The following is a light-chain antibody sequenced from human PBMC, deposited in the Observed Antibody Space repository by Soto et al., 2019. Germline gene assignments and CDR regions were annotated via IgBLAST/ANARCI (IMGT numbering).Light chain of an antibody. CDR2: VTS. CDR3: QQDNNWLLIT. Sequence: EVVMTQSPATLSVSPGERATLSCRASQSVDNNLAWYQHKPGQAPRLLIFVTSTRATGIPAMFSGSGSGTLFTLTISSLKSEDFAVYYCQQDNNWLLITVGQGTQLDIK. J-gene: IGKJ5*01. CDR1: QSVDNN. V-gene: IGKV3-15*01.